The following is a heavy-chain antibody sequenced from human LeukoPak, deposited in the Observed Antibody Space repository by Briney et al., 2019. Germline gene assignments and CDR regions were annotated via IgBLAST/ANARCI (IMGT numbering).Heavy chain of an antibody. CDR3: AKMEAVAGTSPIDY. D-gene: IGHD6-19*01. CDR2: ISYDGSNK. Sequence: GGSLRLSCAASGFTFSSYGMHWVRQAPGKGLEWVAVISYDGSNKYYADSAKGRFTISRDNSKNTLYLQMNSLRAEDTAVYYCAKMEAVAGTSPIDYWGQGTLVTVSS. J-gene: IGHJ4*02. V-gene: IGHV3-30*18. CDR1: GFTFSSYG.